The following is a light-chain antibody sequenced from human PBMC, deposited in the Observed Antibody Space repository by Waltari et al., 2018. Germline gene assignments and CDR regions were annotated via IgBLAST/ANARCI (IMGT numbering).Light chain of an antibody. CDR3: LLYYGDAQLGV. J-gene: IGLJ3*02. V-gene: IGLV7-43*01. CDR2: SIS. CDR1: TGAVPSGYY. Sequence: QTVVTQEPSLTVSPGGTVTLTCASSTGAVPSGYYPNWFQQKPGQAPRSLIYSISKKHSWTPARFSGSLLGGKAALTLSGAQPEDEAEYYCLLYYGDAQLGVFGGGTK.